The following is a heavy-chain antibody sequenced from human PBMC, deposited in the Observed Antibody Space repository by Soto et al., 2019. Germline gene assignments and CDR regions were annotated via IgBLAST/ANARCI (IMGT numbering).Heavy chain of an antibody. CDR3: TTGEYDLWSGYYTGPYGMDV. V-gene: IGHV3-15*01. CDR2: IKSKTDGGTT. CDR1: GFPFSNAW. D-gene: IGHD3-3*01. J-gene: IGHJ6*02. Sequence: GGSRLSCAASGFPFSNAWMSWVRQAPGKGLEWGGRIKSKTDGGTTDYAAPVKGRFTISRDDSKTTLYLQMNSLKTEDTAVYYCTTGEYDLWSGYYTGPYGMDVWGQGTTVTVSS.